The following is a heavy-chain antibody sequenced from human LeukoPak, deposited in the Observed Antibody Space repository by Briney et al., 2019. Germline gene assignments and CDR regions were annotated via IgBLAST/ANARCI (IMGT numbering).Heavy chain of an antibody. V-gene: IGHV4-39*01. CDR2: IYYSGST. Sequence: SETLSLTCTVSGGSISSSSYYCGWIRQPPGKGLEWIGSIYYSGSTYYNPSLKSRVTISVDTSKNQFSLKLSSVTAADTAVYYCARRVLLWFDAPGYYFDYWGQGTLVTVSS. CDR1: GGSISSSSYY. J-gene: IGHJ4*02. D-gene: IGHD3-10*01. CDR3: ARRVLLWFDAPGYYFDY.